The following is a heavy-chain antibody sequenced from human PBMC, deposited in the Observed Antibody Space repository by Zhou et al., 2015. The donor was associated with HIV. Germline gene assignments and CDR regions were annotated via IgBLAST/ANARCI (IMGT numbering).Heavy chain of an antibody. Sequence: QVRLVQSGPEVSKPGSSVRVSCKASRDTFSNHVITWVRQAPGLGLEWLGGITPMSGSTDYAQKFQGRLRLTADGSSSTVYMELTSLTSDDTAIYFCASGAGLKLWSDYFSSNLDVWGQGSSVTVSS. CDR3: ASGAGLKLWSDYFSSNLDV. V-gene: IGHV1-69*12. J-gene: IGHJ6*02. CDR2: ITPMSGST. D-gene: IGHD2-21*01. CDR1: RDTFSNHV.